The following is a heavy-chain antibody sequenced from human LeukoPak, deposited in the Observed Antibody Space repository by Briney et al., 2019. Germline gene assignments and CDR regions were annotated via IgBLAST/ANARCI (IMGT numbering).Heavy chain of an antibody. J-gene: IGHJ4*02. Sequence: GGSLRLSCVASGFTFSSYGMHWVRQAPGKGLEWVAFIRYDGSNKYYADSVKGRFTISRDNSKNTLYLQMNSLRADDTAVYYCARDLKRGYSSGRYSWGTGSSNDYWGQGTLVTVSS. CDR2: IRYDGSNK. D-gene: IGHD6-19*01. CDR3: ARDLKRGYSSGRYSWGTGSSNDY. CDR1: GFTFSSYG. V-gene: IGHV3-30*02.